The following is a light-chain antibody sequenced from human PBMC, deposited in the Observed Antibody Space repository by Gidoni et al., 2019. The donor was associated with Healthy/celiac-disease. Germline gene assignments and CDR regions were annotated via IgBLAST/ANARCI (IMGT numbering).Light chain of an antibody. CDR1: QSISSW. V-gene: IGKV1-5*01. J-gene: IGKJ1*01. CDR3: QQYNSYSPWT. CDR2: DAS. Sequence: DIQMPQSPSTLSASVGDRVTITCRASQSISSWLAWYQQKPGKAPKPLIYDASSLESGVPSRCSGSGSGTEFTLTISSLQPDDFATYYCQQYNSYSPWTFGQXTKVEIK.